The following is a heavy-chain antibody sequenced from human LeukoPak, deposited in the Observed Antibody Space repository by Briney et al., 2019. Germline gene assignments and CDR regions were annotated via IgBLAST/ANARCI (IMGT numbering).Heavy chain of an antibody. CDR3: ARVGTGTTDYYYYYMDV. J-gene: IGHJ6*03. Sequence: GGSLRLSCAASGFTFSSYWMSWVRQAPGKGLEWVANIKQDGSEKYYVDSVKGRFTISRDNAKNSLYLQMNSLRAEDTAVYYCARVGTGTTDYYYYYMDVWGKGTTVTVSS. D-gene: IGHD1-7*01. V-gene: IGHV3-7*01. CDR2: IKQDGSEK. CDR1: GFTFSSYW.